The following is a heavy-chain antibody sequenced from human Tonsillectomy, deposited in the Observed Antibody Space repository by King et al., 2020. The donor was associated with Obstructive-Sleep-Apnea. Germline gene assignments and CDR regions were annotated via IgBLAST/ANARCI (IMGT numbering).Heavy chain of an antibody. CDR3: AKGWGNSFDC. CDR2: IRYDGSPK. D-gene: IGHD7-27*01. Sequence: VQLVESGGGVVQPGGSLRLSCAASGFTFINYGMHWVRQAPGKGLEWGALIRYDGSPKYYADSVKGRFTISRDNSKNTLDLQMNSLRSEDTAMYSCAKGWGNSFDCWGQGTLVTVSS. CDR1: GFTFINYG. V-gene: IGHV3-30*02. J-gene: IGHJ4*02.